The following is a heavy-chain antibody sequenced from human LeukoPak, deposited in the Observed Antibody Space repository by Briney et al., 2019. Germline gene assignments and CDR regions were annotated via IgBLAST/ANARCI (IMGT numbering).Heavy chain of an antibody. J-gene: IGHJ2*01. D-gene: IGHD4-17*01. V-gene: IGHV3-23*01. Sequence: GGSLRLSCAATGFTFSSYVMNWVRQAPGKGLEWVSSMTDSGGSTYYADSVKGRFTISRDNSKNTLYLQMNSLRAEDTAVYYCARVGDYGDTYWYFDLWGRGTLVTVSS. CDR1: GFTFSSYV. CDR2: MTDSGGST. CDR3: ARVGDYGDTYWYFDL.